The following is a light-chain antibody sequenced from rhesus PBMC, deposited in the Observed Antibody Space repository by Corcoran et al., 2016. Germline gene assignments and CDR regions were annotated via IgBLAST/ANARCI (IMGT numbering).Light chain of an antibody. CDR1: QGISNN. CDR2: AAS. V-gene: IGKV1S17*01. Sequence: DIQMTQSPSSLSASVGDTVTTTCQASQGISNNLAWNQQKPGKVPKLLIYAASNLQSGGPSRFSGRGSRTDFTLTISSLQHEDFATYYCRHGYGVLPFGGGTKVELK. J-gene: IGKJ4*01. CDR3: RHGYGVLP.